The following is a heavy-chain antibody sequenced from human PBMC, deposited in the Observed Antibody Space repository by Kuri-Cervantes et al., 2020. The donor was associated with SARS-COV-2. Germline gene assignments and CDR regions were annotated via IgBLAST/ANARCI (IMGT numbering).Heavy chain of an antibody. V-gene: IGHV3-23*01. CDR3: AQDVSSSWPGSNYYGMDV. J-gene: IGHJ6*02. CDR2: ISGSGGST. D-gene: IGHD6-13*01. Sequence: GESLKISCAASGFTFNTYAMSWVRQAPGKGLEWVSPISGSGGSTYYADSVKGRFTISRDNSKNALYLQMNSLRAEDTAVYYCAQDVSSSWPGSNYYGMDVWGQGTTVTVPS. CDR1: GFTFNTYA.